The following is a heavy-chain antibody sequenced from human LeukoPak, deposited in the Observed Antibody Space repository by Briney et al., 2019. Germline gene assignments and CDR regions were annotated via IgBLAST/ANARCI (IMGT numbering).Heavy chain of an antibody. J-gene: IGHJ4*02. V-gene: IGHV3-11*01. CDR3: SSGRDIAVAGPGGYFDY. CDR1: GFSFSDYH. D-gene: IGHD6-19*01. Sequence: GGSLRLSCAASGFSFSDYHMNWIRQAPGKRLEWISYMSPGGGNIYFADSVKGRFTLSRDNAKRSLDLQMNSLTAEDTAVYYCSSGRDIAVAGPGGYFDYWGQGTLVTVSS. CDR2: MSPGGGNI.